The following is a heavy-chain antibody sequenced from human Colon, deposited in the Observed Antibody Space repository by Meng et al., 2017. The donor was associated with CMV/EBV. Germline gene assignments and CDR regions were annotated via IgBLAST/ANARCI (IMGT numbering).Heavy chain of an antibody. D-gene: IGHD2/OR15-2a*01. CDR1: GFPLSTYS. CDR3: TRGPRIPDDS. Sequence: GGSLRLSCAASGFPLSTYSMNWVRQAPGKGLEWVSCISSTSSHITYADSVKGRITISRDNANNSLFLQMDNLRVEDTGVYYCTRGPRIPDDSWGQGTLVTVSS. J-gene: IGHJ5*01. V-gene: IGHV3-21*01. CDR2: ISSTSSHI.